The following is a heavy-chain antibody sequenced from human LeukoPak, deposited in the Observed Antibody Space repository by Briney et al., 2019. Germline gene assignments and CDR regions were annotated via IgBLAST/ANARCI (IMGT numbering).Heavy chain of an antibody. CDR3: EGYSYGLGY. CDR2: INSDGSST. CDR1: GFTFSSYW. D-gene: IGHD5-18*01. J-gene: IGHJ4*02. V-gene: IGHV3-74*01. Sequence: GGSLRLSCAASGFTFSSYWMHWVRQAPGKGLVWVSRINSDGSSTSYADSVKGRFTTSRDNAKNTLYLQMNSLRAEDTAVYYCEGYSYGLGYWGQGTLVTVSS.